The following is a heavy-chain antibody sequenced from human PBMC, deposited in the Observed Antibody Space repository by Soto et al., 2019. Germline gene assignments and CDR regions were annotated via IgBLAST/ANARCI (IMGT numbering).Heavy chain of an antibody. CDR2: ISSSSSTI. J-gene: IGHJ6*02. Sequence: GGSLRLSCAASGFTFSSYSMNWVRQAPGKGLAWVSYISSSSSTIYYADSVKGRFTISRDNAKNSLYLQMNSLRDEDTAVYYCARPEYSSSSYGMDVWGQGTTVTVSS. CDR1: GFTFSSYS. CDR3: ARPEYSSSSYGMDV. D-gene: IGHD6-6*01. V-gene: IGHV3-48*02.